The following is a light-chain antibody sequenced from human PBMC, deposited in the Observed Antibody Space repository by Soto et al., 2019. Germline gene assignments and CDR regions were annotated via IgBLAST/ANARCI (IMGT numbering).Light chain of an antibody. CDR1: HRVLYSSNNKSY. Sequence: DIVMTQSTDSLALSLGGRATINCKSSHRVLYSSNNKSYLAWYQQKPGQSPKLLIYWASTRESGVPDRFSGSGSGTDLTLTISSLQAEDVAVYYCQQYYSTPLTFGGGTKVDIK. J-gene: IGKJ4*01. CDR2: WAS. V-gene: IGKV4-1*01. CDR3: QQYYSTPLT.